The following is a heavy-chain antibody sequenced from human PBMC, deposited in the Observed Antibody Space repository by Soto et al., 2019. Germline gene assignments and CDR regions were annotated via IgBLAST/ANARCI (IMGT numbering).Heavy chain of an antibody. V-gene: IGHV4-38-2*01. J-gene: IGHJ4*02. CDR3: ASAGTQCLVF. Sequence: SETLSLTCAVSGYSISSGYYWGWIRQPPGKGLEWIGSIYHSGSTYYNPSLKSRVTISVDTSKNQFSLKLISVTAADTAVYYCASAGTQCLVFWGQGTLVTVSS. CDR1: GYSISSGYY. D-gene: IGHD6-19*01. CDR2: IYHSGST.